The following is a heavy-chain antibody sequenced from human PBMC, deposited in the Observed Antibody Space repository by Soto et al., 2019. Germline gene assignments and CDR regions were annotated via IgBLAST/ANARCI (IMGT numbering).Heavy chain of an antibody. J-gene: IGHJ5*02. CDR3: ARAEGFSKSGNCPGCIDT. V-gene: IGHV1-2*02. Sequence: ASVKVSCKTSGYTFTGYYVHWVRQAPGQSLEWMGWVNPINGATKVAPNFQGSVTLTRDTTIRTIYMELTNLGPNDTAMYYCARAEGFSKSGNCPGCIDTWGQGTLVTVSS. CDR1: GYTFTGYY. D-gene: IGHD3-3*01. CDR2: VNPINGAT.